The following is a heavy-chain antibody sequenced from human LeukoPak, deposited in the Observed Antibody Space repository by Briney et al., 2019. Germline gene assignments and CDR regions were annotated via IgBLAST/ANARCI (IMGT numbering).Heavy chain of an antibody. V-gene: IGHV3-20*04. D-gene: IGHD3-3*01. CDR1: GFTFDDYG. Sequence: GGSLRLSCAASGFTFDDYGMSWVRQAPGKGLEWVSGINWNGGSTGYADSVKGRFTISRDNAKNSLYLQMNSLRAEDTALYYCARGGPRDFWSGYYGQHVLGMDVWGQGTLVTVSS. CDR3: ARGGPRDFWSGYYGQHVLGMDV. J-gene: IGHJ4*02. CDR2: INWNGGST.